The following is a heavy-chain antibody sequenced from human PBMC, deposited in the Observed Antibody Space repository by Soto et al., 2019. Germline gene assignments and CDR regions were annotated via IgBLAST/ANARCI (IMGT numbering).Heavy chain of an antibody. V-gene: IGHV1-69*01. CDR3: VRETPSAAAAYYYYGLDV. CDR1: GGTFSSYF. CDR2: IIPVFGTA. J-gene: IGHJ6*02. D-gene: IGHD6-13*01. Sequence: QVQLVQSGAEVKKAGSSVKVSCKASGGTFSSYFINWVRQAPGQGLEWVGGIIPVFGTATYAEKFQGRVTITADESTSTAYMELSSLRSDDTAVYYCVRETPSAAAAYYYYGLDVWGQGTTVTVPS.